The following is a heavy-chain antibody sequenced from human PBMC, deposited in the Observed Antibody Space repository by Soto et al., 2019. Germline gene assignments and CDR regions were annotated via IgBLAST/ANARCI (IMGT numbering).Heavy chain of an antibody. J-gene: IGHJ5*02. CDR1: GGPISSYY. CDR2: IYYSGST. CDR3: ARSVVVVAATDLIGWFDP. V-gene: IGHV4-59*01. D-gene: IGHD2-15*01. Sequence: PSDTLSLTCTVSGGPISSYYWSWIRQPPGKGLEWIGYIYYSGSTNYNPSLKSRVTISVDTSKNQFSLKLSSVTAADTAVYYCARSVVVVAATDLIGWFDPWGQGTLVTVSS.